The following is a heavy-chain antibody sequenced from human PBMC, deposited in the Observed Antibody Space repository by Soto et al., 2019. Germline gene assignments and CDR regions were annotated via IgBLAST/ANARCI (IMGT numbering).Heavy chain of an antibody. D-gene: IGHD3-22*01. J-gene: IGHJ5*02. Sequence: SETLSLTCTVSGASVSSGYWSWIRQPPGKGLEWIGFMYLGGSFNYNPSLTSRATISVDTSKNQFSLKLSSVTAADTAVYYCARDLYYYDSSHGSWFDPWGQGTLVTVSS. CDR3: ARDLYYYDSSHGSWFDP. CDR1: GASVSSGY. CDR2: MYLGGSF. V-gene: IGHV4-59*02.